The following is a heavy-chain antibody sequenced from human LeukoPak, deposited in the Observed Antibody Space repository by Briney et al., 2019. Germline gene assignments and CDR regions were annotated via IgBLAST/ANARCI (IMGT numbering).Heavy chain of an antibody. CDR3: ARDPARVGATDFGY. Sequence: PGGSLRLSCAASGFTFSSYSMNWVRQAPGKGLEWASSISSSSSYIYYADSVKGRFTISRDNAKNSLYLQMNSLRAEDTAVYYCARDPARVGATDFGYWGQGTLVTVSS. CDR1: GFTFSSYS. D-gene: IGHD1-26*01. V-gene: IGHV3-21*01. J-gene: IGHJ4*02. CDR2: ISSSSSYI.